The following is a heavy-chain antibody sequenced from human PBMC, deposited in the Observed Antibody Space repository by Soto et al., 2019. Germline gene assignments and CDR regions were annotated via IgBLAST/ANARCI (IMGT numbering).Heavy chain of an antibody. Sequence: EVQLLESGGGLVQPGGSLRLSCAASGFTFSSYAMRWVRQAPGKGLEWVSSITGSAGSTYYADSVKGRFTISRDNSKNTLYLQKNSLRAEDTAVYYCAKDRNRWLRFDLGYWGQGTLVTVSS. V-gene: IGHV3-23*01. CDR2: ITGSAGST. CDR1: GFTFSSYA. J-gene: IGHJ4*02. CDR3: AKDRNRWLRFDLGY. D-gene: IGHD5-12*01.